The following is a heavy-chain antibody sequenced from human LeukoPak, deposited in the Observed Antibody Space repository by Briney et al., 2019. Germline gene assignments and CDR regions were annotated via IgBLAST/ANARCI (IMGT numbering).Heavy chain of an antibody. D-gene: IGHD1-26*01. J-gene: IGHJ4*02. CDR2: ISAYNGNT. CDR1: GYTFTSYS. Sequence: ASVKVSCKASGYTFTSYSISWVRQAPGQGLEWMGWISAYNGNTIYAQKVKGRVTMTTDTSTSTAYMDLSRLRSDDTAIYYCAREYTGNYLDYWGQGALVTVSS. V-gene: IGHV1-18*01. CDR3: AREYTGNYLDY.